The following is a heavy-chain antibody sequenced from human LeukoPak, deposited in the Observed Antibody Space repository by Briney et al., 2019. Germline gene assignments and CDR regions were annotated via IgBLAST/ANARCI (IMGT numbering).Heavy chain of an antibody. CDR2: IWFDGSNK. CDR1: GFTFSSYG. Sequence: GGSLRLSCAASGFTFSSYGMYWVRQAPGKGLEWVAVIWFDGSNKYYADSVKGRFTISRDNSKNTLYLQMNSLRVEDTAVYYCASLRSGPRYGMDVWGQGTTVTVSS. CDR3: ASLRSGPRYGMDV. V-gene: IGHV3-33*01. D-gene: IGHD3-3*01. J-gene: IGHJ6*02.